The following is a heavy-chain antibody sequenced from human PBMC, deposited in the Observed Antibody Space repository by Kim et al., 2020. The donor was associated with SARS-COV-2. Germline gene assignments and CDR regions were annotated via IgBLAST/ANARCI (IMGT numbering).Heavy chain of an antibody. CDR1: GFTFSNAW. Sequence: GGSLRLSCAASGFTFSNAWVSWVRQVPGKGLEWVGLIKTKTGGGTTDYAAPVKGRFTISRDDSKNTVYLQMSSLKTDDTAVYYCTTFEVTTTYYFDYWG. CDR2: IKTKTGGGTT. D-gene: IGHD5-12*01. J-gene: IGHJ4*01. V-gene: IGHV3-15*01. CDR3: TTFEVTTTYYFDY.